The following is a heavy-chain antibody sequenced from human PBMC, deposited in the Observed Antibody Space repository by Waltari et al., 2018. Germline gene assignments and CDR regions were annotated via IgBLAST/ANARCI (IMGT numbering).Heavy chain of an antibody. V-gene: IGHV4-39*07. Sequence: QLQLQESGPGLVKPSETLSLTCTVSGGSIRSSSYYWGWIRQPPGKRLEWLGSIIYRGSTYYNPSLKSRVTISVDTSKNQFSLKLSSLTAADTAGYYCAREVDSSSWVDYWGQGTLVTVSS. CDR2: IIYRGST. J-gene: IGHJ4*02. CDR3: AREVDSSSWVDY. D-gene: IGHD6-6*01. CDR1: GGSIRSSSYY.